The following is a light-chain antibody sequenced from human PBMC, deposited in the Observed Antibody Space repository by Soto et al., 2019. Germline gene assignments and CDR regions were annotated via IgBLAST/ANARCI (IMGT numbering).Light chain of an antibody. V-gene: IGLV3-21*04. Sequence: SYELTQPPSVSVAPGKTARITCGGDNIGIKDVHWYQQKPGQAPVLVIYFDSDRPSGIPERFSGSNSGNTATLTVSRDEAGDEADYYCQVWDGSSDVVFGGGTKLTVL. CDR1: NIGIKD. CDR3: QVWDGSSDVV. J-gene: IGLJ3*02. CDR2: FDS.